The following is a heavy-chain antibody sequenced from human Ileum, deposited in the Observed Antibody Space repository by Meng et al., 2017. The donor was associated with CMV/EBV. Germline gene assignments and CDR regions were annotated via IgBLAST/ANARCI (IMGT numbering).Heavy chain of an antibody. CDR2: LFHDGAT. CDR3: ARELRNWDFQSGGDY. D-gene: IGHD1-7*01. V-gene: IGHV4-39*07. CDR1: GGSIITTNYF. Sequence: ESLKISCTVSGGSIITTNYFWAWIRQPPGKGLEWIGSLFHDGATQYNPSLKGRVALSVYTSKNQFSLRLNFVTAADTAVYYCARELRNWDFQSGGDYWGQGALVTVSS. J-gene: IGHJ4*02.